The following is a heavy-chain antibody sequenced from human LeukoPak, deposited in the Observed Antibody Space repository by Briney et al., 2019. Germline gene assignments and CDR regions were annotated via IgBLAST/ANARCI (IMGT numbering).Heavy chain of an antibody. D-gene: IGHD3-10*01. J-gene: IGHJ3*02. V-gene: IGHV3-30*04. CDR2: ISFDEKHK. CDR1: GFTLSTYT. Sequence: GTSLRLSCAASGFTLSTYTVHWVRQTPGKGLEWVALISFDEKHKDFADSVKGRFSISRDTSKNTVSLQMDSLTTDDAAVYYCARDAVQIWFYVGTFDIWGQGPSSPSLQ. CDR3: ARDAVQIWFYVGTFDI.